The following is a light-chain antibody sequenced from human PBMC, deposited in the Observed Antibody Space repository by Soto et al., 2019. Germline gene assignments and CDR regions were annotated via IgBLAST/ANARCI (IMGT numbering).Light chain of an antibody. V-gene: IGKV2-30*01. J-gene: IGKJ5*01. CDR3: MQGTPWPPT. CDR1: QRLEYSDGNTY. Sequence: DVVMTQSPSSLPVTLGQSASISCRSSQRLEYSDGNTYLNWFQQRPGQSPRRLIYKVSQRDSGVPDRFSGSGSGTVFTLKISGVEAEDVGVYYCMQGTPWPPTLGQGTRLEIK. CDR2: KVS.